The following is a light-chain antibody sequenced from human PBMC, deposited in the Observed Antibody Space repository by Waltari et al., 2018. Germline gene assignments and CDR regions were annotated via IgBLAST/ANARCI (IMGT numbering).Light chain of an antibody. CDR3: QQYNDWPRT. CDR1: QIVSSN. Sequence: EIVMTQSPATLSVSPGASATLSCRASQIVSSNLAWYQQKPGQSPRLLIYGASTRDTGSAARCSGSGSGTEFTLTISSLQSEDFALYYCQQYNDWPRTFGQGTKVEI. J-gene: IGKJ1*01. V-gene: IGKV3-15*01. CDR2: GAS.